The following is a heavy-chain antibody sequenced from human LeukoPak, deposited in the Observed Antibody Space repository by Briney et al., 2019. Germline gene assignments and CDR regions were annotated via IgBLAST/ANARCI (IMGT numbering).Heavy chain of an antibody. CDR1: GGSISSYY. CDR2: IYYSGST. CDR3: ASSYCGGDCYSGAFDI. V-gene: IGHV4-59*08. D-gene: IGHD2-21*02. J-gene: IGHJ3*02. Sequence: PSETLSLTCTVSGGSISSYYWSWIRQPPGKGPEWIGYIYYSGSTNYNPSLKSRVTISVDTSKNQFSLKLSSVTAADTAVYYCASSYCGGDCYSGAFDIWGQGTMVTVSS.